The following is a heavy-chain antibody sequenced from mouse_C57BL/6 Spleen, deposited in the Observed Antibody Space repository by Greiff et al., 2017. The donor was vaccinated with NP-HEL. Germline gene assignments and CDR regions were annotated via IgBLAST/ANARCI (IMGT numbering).Heavy chain of an antibody. J-gene: IGHJ2*01. D-gene: IGHD1-1*01. CDR3: ARVPITTVVGYYFDY. V-gene: IGHV5-4*01. CDR1: GFTFSSYA. CDR2: ISDGGSYT. Sequence: EVQLVESGGGLVKPGGSLKLSCAASGFTFSSYAMSWVRQTPEKRLEWVATISDGGSYTYYPDNVKGRFTISRDNAKNNLYLQMSHLKSEDTAMYYCARVPITTVVGYYFDYWGQGTTLTVSS.